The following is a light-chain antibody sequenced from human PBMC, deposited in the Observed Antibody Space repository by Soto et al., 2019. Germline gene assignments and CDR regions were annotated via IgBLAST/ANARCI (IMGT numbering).Light chain of an antibody. Sequence: DIQMTQSPSTLSASVGDRVTITCRASQSSSFCLAWYQQKPWKDPNLLIYKASILNSGVPSTFSGSGSGIEFPLTIRCLQPDDFATYYCQHYSRYPLTFGGGTKVSIK. CDR3: QHYSRYPLT. J-gene: IGKJ4*01. V-gene: IGKV1-5*03. CDR2: KAS. CDR1: QSSSFC.